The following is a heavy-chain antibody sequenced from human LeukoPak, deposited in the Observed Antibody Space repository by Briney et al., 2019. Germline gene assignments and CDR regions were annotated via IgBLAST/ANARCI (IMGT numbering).Heavy chain of an antibody. V-gene: IGHV1-8*01. D-gene: IGHD4-17*01. CDR1: GYTFTSYD. J-gene: IGHJ4*02. Sequence: ASVKVSCKASGYTFTSYDINWVRQATGQGLEWMGWMNPNSGYTGYVQKFHGRVTMTRNTSISTAYMELSSLKSDDTAVYYCASGDVTVTNNFDYWGQGTLVTVSS. CDR2: MNPNSGYT. CDR3: ASGDVTVTNNFDY.